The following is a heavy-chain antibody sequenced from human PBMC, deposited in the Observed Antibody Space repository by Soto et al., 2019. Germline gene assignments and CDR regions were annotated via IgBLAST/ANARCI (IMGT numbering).Heavy chain of an antibody. J-gene: IGHJ6*02. Sequence: ASVKVSCKASGYTFTSYGISWVRQAPGQGLEWMGWISANSGDTNYAQKLQGRVTMTRDTSTSTAYMELSRLRSDDTAVYYCARDRSDFWSGYSYGMDVWGQGTTVTVSS. CDR3: ARDRSDFWSGYSYGMDV. D-gene: IGHD3-3*01. V-gene: IGHV1-18*01. CDR1: GYTFTSYG. CDR2: ISANSGDT.